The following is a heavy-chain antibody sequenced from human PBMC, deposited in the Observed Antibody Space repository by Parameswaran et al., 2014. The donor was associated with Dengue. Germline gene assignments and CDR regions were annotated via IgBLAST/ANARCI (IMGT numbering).Heavy chain of an antibody. Sequence: RWIRQPPGKGLEWVGGIYYSGSAYDSPSLKSRVTMSVDASKNQFSLTLASVTAADTAVYYCHVKDIVAGPNHYSYNMDVWGQRATVTVSS. CDR3: HVKDIVAGPNHYSYNMDV. V-gene: IGHV4-59*04. CDR2: IYYSGSA. D-gene: IGHD5-12*01. J-gene: IGHJ6*02.